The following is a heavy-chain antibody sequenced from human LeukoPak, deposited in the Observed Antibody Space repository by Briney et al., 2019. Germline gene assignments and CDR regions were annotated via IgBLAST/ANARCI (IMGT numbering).Heavy chain of an antibody. D-gene: IGHD4-11*01. CDR3: ARSHDYSNTD. Sequence: ASVKVSCKASGYTFTSYYMHWVRQAPGQGLEWMGWMNPNSGNTGYAQKFQGRVTITRNTSISTAYMELSSLRSEDTAVYYCARSHDYSNTDWGQGTLVTVSS. J-gene: IGHJ4*02. CDR1: GYTFTSYY. V-gene: IGHV1-8*03. CDR2: MNPNSGNT.